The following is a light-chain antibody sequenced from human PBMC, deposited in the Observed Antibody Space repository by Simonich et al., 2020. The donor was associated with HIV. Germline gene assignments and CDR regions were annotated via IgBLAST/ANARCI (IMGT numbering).Light chain of an antibody. CDR1: QSVSSSY. Sequence: IVLTQSPGTLSLSPGERATLSCRASQSVSSSYLAWYQQKPGLAPRLLIYDASSRATGIPDRFSGSGSGTDFTLTISRLEPEDFAVYYCQQYGSSPTFGQGTRLEIK. CDR3: QQYGSSPT. V-gene: IGKV3D-20*01. CDR2: DAS. J-gene: IGKJ5*01.